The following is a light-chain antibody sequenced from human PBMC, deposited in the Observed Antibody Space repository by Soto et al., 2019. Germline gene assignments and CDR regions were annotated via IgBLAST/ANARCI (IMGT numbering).Light chain of an antibody. V-gene: IGKV1-5*01. CDR3: LQDYSWPWT. Sequence: DIQMTQSPSTLSASVGDRVTITCRASQSISSWLAWYQQKPGKAPKLLIYDASSLESGVPSRFSGSGSGTEFTLTINSLLPEDFATYFCLQDYSWPWTFGQGTKV. CDR1: QSISSW. J-gene: IGKJ1*01. CDR2: DAS.